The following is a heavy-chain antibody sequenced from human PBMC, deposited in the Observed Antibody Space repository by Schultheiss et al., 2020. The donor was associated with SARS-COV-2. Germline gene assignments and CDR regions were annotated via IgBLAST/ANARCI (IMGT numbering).Heavy chain of an antibody. CDR3: ATGSGSPVGDY. Sequence: ASVKVSCKASGGTFSSYAISWVRQAPGQGLEWMGWINPNSGGTNYAQKFQGRVTMTRDTSISTAYMELSRLRSDDTAVYYCATGSGSPVGDYWGQGTLVTVSS. V-gene: IGHV1-2*02. CDR1: GGTFSSYA. CDR2: INPNSGGT. D-gene: IGHD3-10*01. J-gene: IGHJ4*02.